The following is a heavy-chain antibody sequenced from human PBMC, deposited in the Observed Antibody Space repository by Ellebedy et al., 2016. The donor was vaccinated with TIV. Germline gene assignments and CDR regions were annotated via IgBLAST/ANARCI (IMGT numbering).Heavy chain of an antibody. J-gene: IGHJ4*02. V-gene: IGHV3-21*01. CDR3: ATERSGSYYNY. D-gene: IGHD1-26*01. CDR1: GFTFSNYN. CDR2: IRSTGSDK. Sequence: GESLKISCVGSGFTFSNYNMNWVRQSPGKGLEWVSSIRSTGSDKYYAESVKGRFTISRDNAKNTVYLQMNSLRAEDTAVYYCATERSGSYYNYWGQGTLVTVSS.